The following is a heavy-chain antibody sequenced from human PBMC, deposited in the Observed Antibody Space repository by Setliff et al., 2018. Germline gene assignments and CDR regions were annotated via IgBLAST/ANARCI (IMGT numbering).Heavy chain of an antibody. D-gene: IGHD5-18*01. V-gene: IGHV3-23*01. CDR3: AREKHSYGYLASYYYYGMDV. CDR2: ISGSGGST. CDR1: GFTFSSYA. J-gene: IGHJ6*02. Sequence: LRLSCAASGFTFSSYAMSWVRQAPGKGLEWVSAISGSGGSTYYADSVKGRFTISRDNSKNTLYLQMNSLRAEDTAVYYCAREKHSYGYLASYYYYGMDVWGQGATVTVSS.